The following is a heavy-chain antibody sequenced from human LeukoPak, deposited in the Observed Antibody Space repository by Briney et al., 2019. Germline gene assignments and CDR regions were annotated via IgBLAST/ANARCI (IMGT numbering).Heavy chain of an antibody. D-gene: IGHD1-14*01. CDR2: ISNSGDST. V-gene: IGHV3-23*01. CDR1: GLTFSTYA. CDR3: VKDRCDRATCPEV. Sequence: PGGSLRLSCAASGLTFSTYAMSWVRQAPGKGLQWVSGISNSGDSTYYLDSVKGRFTISRDNSKNTLHLQMSSLRAEDTALYYCVKDRCDRATCPEVWGQGTLVTVSS. J-gene: IGHJ4*02.